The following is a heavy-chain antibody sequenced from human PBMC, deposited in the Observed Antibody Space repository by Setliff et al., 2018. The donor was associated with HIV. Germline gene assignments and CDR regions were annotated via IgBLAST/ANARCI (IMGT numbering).Heavy chain of an antibody. Sequence: GESLKISCQTSGYTFSIYWIGWVRQMPGKGLEWMGIIYPGDSDTRYSPSFQGQVTISADKSISTAYLQWSSLKASDTAMYYCATPLQGYSYGPPGIWGQGTMVTVSS. D-gene: IGHD5-18*01. CDR1: GYTFSIYW. CDR2: IYPGDSDT. J-gene: IGHJ3*02. V-gene: IGHV5-51*01. CDR3: ATPLQGYSYGPPGI.